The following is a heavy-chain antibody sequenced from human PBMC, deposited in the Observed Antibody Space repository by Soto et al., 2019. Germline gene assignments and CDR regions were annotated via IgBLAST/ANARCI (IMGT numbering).Heavy chain of an antibody. Sequence: QVQLVESGGGVVQPGRSLRLSCAASGFTFNNYAIHWVRQAPGKGLEWVAVISSDGDDKYYADSVKGRFTISRDNSRNTLYLQMNSLKPEDTAMYYCAKEGIELWSAFDYWGQGALVTVSS. CDR1: GFTFNNYA. J-gene: IGHJ4*02. CDR3: AKEGIELWSAFDY. CDR2: ISSDGDDK. D-gene: IGHD5-18*01. V-gene: IGHV3-30*18.